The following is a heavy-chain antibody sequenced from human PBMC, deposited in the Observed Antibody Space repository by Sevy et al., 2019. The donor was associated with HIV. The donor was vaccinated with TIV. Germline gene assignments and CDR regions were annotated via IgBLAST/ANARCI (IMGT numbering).Heavy chain of an antibody. CDR3: AREMEGVPGRAFDI. V-gene: IGHV3-11*01. D-gene: IGHD6-19*01. Sequence: GGSLRLSCAASRFTFSDYYMSWIRQAPGKGLEWRSYISSSGSTIYYADSVKGRFTISRDNAKNSLYLQMNSPRAEDTAVYYCAREMEGVPGRAFDIWGQGTMVTVSS. CDR1: RFTFSDYY. CDR2: ISSSGSTI. J-gene: IGHJ3*02.